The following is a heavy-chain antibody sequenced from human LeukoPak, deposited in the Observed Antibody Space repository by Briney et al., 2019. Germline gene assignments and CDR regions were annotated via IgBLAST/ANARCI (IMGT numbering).Heavy chain of an antibody. CDR2: IGVYSGKT. V-gene: IGHV1-18*01. CDR1: GYTFTSYG. D-gene: IGHD2-2*01. CDR3: AREEFCTTTSCSHNWFDP. J-gene: IGHJ5*02. Sequence: ATVKVSCKTSGYTFTSYGISWGRQAPGQGLELMGWIGVYSGKTKYAQNVQGRGTMTTDTSTSTAYMELRKLTSDDTAVYFCAREEFCTTTSCSHNWFDPWGQGTLVTASS.